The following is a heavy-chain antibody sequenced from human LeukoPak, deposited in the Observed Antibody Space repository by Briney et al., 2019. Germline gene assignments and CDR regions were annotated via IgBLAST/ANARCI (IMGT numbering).Heavy chain of an antibody. CDR1: GFTFSSYG. Sequence: GGSLRLSCAASGFTFSSYGTHWVRQAPGKGLEWVAVMASDGKTTYYADSVKGRFTISRDDSKNTLYLQMNSLRADDTAVYYCARRAGAYSHPYDYWGQGTLVTVSS. D-gene: IGHD4/OR15-4a*01. V-gene: IGHV3-30*03. CDR3: ARRAGAYSHPYDY. CDR2: MASDGKTT. J-gene: IGHJ4*02.